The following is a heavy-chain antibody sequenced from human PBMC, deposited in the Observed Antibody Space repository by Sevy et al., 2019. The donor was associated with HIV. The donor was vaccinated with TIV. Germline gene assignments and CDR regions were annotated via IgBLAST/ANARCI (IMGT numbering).Heavy chain of an antibody. V-gene: IGHV1-18*01. D-gene: IGHD2-15*01. CDR2: ISAYNGNT. J-gene: IGHJ4*02. CDR3: ARFDPLGYCSGGICQVDH. Sequence: ASVKVSCKASGYTFTSYGISWVRQAPGQGLEWMGWISAYNGNTNYAQKLQGRVTMTTDTSTSTAYMELRSLRSDDTAVYYCARFDPLGYCSGGICQVDHWGQGTLVTVSS. CDR1: GYTFTSYG.